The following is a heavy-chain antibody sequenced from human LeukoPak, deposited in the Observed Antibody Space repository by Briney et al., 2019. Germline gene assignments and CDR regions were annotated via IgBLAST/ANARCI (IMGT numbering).Heavy chain of an antibody. CDR3: GRDQGLHGDAFDI. CDR2: ISSSGST. CDR1: GGSISSYY. D-gene: IGHD4-11*01. J-gene: IGHJ3*02. Sequence: PSETLSLTCTVSGGSISSYYWSWIRQPAGKRLEWIGRISSSGSTNYNPSLKSRVTMSVDGSKNQFSLKLSSVTAADTAVYYCGRDQGLHGDAFDIWGQGTMVTVSS. V-gene: IGHV4-4*07.